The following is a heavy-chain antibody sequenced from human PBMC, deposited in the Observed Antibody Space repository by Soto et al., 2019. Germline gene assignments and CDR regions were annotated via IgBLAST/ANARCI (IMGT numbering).Heavy chain of an antibody. J-gene: IGHJ4*02. CDR3: ARDWSEYCGRNCYPTSIYS. CDR1: GYTFKAYY. V-gene: IGHV1-46*02. Sequence: ASVKVSCKASGYTFKAYYMHWVRQDPGQGLEWMGIINPFDGTTTYAEKFHDRVTMTRDTSTSTVYMELSSLRSDDTARYYCARDWSEYCGRNCYPTSIYSWGQGTRVTVP. D-gene: IGHD2-21*02. CDR2: INPFDGTT.